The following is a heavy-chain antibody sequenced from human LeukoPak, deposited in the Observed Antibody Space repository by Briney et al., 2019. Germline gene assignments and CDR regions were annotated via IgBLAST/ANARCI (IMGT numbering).Heavy chain of an antibody. CDR2: NSSSSNVI. V-gene: IGHV3-48*01. J-gene: IGHJ4*02. Sequence: PGGPLRLSCAVSGFTFSRYSMNWVREAPGGGREWLSYNSSSSNVIDYADSVKGRFTISRDNAENSLYVQINTVRAEDTAVYYCARARGYSYGYSDYWGQGTLVTVSS. D-gene: IGHD5-18*01. CDR3: ARARGYSYGYSDY. CDR1: GFTFSRYS.